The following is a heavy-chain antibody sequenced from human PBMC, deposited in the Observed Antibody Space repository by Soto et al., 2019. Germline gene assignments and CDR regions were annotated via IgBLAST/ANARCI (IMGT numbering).Heavy chain of an antibody. Sequence: QVQLQESGPGLVKPSQTLSLTCTVSGGSISSGDYYWSWIRQPPGKGLEWIGYIYYSGSTYYNPSLKIRVTIPEDTSKTQFSRKLSSVTAADTAVYYCASLKLGYSTFDPWGQGTLVTVSS. V-gene: IGHV4-30-4*01. CDR3: ASLKLGYSTFDP. CDR1: GGSISSGDYY. D-gene: IGHD5-18*01. J-gene: IGHJ5*02. CDR2: IYYSGST.